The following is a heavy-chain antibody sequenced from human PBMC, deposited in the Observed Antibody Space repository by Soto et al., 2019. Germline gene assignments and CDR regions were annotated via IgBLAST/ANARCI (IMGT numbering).Heavy chain of an antibody. CDR3: ARHPTYYNSGHYFDY. Sequence: GESLKISCKGSGYIFTSYWISWVRQMPGKGLEWMGIIYPDDSDTRYSPSFQGQVTISADKSIWTAYLQWSSLKASDTAMYYCARHPTYYNSGHYFDYWGQGTLVTVSS. D-gene: IGHD6-19*01. CDR2: IYPDDSDT. CDR1: GYIFTSYW. J-gene: IGHJ4*02. V-gene: IGHV5-51*01.